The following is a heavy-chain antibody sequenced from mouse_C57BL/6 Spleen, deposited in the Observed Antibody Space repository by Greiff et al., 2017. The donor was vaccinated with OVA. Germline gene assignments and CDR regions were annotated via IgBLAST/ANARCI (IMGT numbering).Heavy chain of an antibody. D-gene: IGHD1-1*01. J-gene: IGHJ3*01. CDR1: GFTFSDYG. CDR3: ARAHYYGSSYGFAY. CDR2: ISSGSSTI. V-gene: IGHV5-17*01. Sequence: DVQLVESGGGLVKPGGSLKLSCAASGFTFSDYGMHWVRQAPEKGLEWVAYISSGSSTIYYADTVKGRFTISRDNAKNTLFLQMTSLRSEDTAMYYCARAHYYGSSYGFAYWGQGTLVTVSA.